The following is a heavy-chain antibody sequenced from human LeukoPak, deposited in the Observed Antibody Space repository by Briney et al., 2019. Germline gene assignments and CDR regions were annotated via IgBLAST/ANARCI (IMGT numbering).Heavy chain of an antibody. D-gene: IGHD3-10*01. CDR2: INWNGGST. Sequence: GGSLRLSCAASGFTFDDYGMNWVRQVPGKGLEWVSGINWNGGSTGYADSVKGRFTISRDNAKNSLYLQMNSLRAEDTAVYYCARGAYGSGSYGDNWFDPWGQGTLVTVSS. CDR3: ARGAYGSGSYGDNWFDP. V-gene: IGHV3-20*04. CDR1: GFTFDDYG. J-gene: IGHJ5*02.